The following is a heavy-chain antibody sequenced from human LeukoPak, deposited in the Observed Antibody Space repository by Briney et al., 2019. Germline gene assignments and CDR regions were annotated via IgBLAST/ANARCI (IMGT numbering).Heavy chain of an antibody. V-gene: IGHV4-59*11. CDR2: IYYSGST. D-gene: IGHD4-17*01. J-gene: IGHJ6*03. CDR1: GGSISSHY. CDR3: ARDRTVNDYGDYYYHMDV. Sequence: SETLSLTCTVSGGSISSHYWSWIRQPPGKGLEWIGYIYYSGSTNYNPSLKSRVTISVDTSKNQFSLKLSSVTAANTAVYYCARDRTVNDYGDYYYHMDVWGKGTTVTVSS.